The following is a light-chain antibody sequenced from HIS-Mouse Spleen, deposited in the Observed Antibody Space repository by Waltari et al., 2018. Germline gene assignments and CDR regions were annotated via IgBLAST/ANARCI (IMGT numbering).Light chain of an antibody. V-gene: IGLV3-10*01. Sequence: SYELTQPPSVSVSPGQTARITCSGAALPKQYPSCYQQKSGQAPVLVIYEDSKRPSGIPERFSGSSSGTMATLTISGAQVEDEADYYCYSTDSSGNHRGVFGGGTKLTVL. J-gene: IGLJ2*01. CDR1: ALPKQY. CDR3: YSTDSSGNHRGV. CDR2: EDS.